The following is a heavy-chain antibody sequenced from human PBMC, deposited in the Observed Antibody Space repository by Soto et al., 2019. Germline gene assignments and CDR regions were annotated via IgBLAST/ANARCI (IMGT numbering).Heavy chain of an antibody. V-gene: IGHV1-69*13. CDR3: ARVWGGSGYDLVDY. CDR1: RGTFNSNA. J-gene: IGHJ4*02. D-gene: IGHD5-12*01. Sequence: SVKLSCKASRGTFNSNAISWVRQDPGQGLEWMGGIIPIFGTANYAQKFQGRVTITADESTSTAYMELSSLRSEDTAVYYCARVWGGSGYDLVDYWGQGTLVTVSS. CDR2: IIPIFGTA.